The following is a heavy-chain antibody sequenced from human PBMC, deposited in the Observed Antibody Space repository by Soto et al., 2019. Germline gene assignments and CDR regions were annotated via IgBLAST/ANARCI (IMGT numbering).Heavy chain of an antibody. Sequence: GGYLRLSCTASGFSFNTHAMSWVRQAPGKGLEWVSSISSGGTTTFYAASVEGRFTISRDKSKNTLYLQMNSLRADDTAVYYCAREVGLIGRWFGRKIHS. CDR1: GFSFNTHA. CDR3: AREVGLIGRWFGRKIHS. D-gene: IGHD3-16*01. V-gene: IGHV3-23*01. CDR2: ISSGGTTT. J-gene: IGHJ5*01.